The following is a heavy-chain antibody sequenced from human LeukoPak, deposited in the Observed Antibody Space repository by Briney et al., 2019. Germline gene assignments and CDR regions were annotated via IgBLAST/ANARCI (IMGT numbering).Heavy chain of an antibody. Sequence: GGSLRLSCAASGFTFSNYPMNWVRQAPGKGLEWVSLISGSGGNTYYVDSVKGRFTISRDNSKNTLYLQLNSLRADDMAVYYCARERVTTTSFDYWGQGTLVTVSS. CDR3: ARERVTTTSFDY. J-gene: IGHJ4*02. CDR1: GFTFSNYP. V-gene: IGHV3-23*01. CDR2: ISGSGGNT. D-gene: IGHD4-17*01.